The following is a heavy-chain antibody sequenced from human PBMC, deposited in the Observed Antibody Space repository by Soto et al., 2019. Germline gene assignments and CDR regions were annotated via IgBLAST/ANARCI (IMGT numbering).Heavy chain of an antibody. D-gene: IGHD5-18*01. CDR2: ISTSSSYI. Sequence: PGGSLRLSCAASGFTFSSYSMNWVRQAPGKGLEWVSSISTSSSYIYYADSVKGRFTISRDNAKNSLYLQMNSLRAEDTAVYYCASGYSYGSYYYYGMDVWGQGTTVTVSS. CDR1: GFTFSSYS. CDR3: ASGYSYGSYYYYGMDV. V-gene: IGHV3-21*01. J-gene: IGHJ6*02.